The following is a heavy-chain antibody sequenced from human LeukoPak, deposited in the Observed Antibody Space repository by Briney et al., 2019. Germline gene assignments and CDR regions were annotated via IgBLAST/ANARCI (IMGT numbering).Heavy chain of an antibody. V-gene: IGHV3-11*01. CDR2: ISSSGSTI. CDR3: ARETRDGYNSHYFDY. Sequence: PGGSLRLSCAASGFTFSDYYMSWIRQAPAKGLAWVSHISSSGSTIYYADPVKGRFTISRDNAKNSLYLQMNSLRAEDTAVYYCARETRDGYNSHYFDYWGQGTLVTVSS. D-gene: IGHD5-24*01. CDR1: GFTFSDYY. J-gene: IGHJ4*02.